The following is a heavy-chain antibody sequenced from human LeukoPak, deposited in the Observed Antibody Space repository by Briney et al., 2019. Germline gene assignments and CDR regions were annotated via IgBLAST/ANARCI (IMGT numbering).Heavy chain of an antibody. CDR2: TYYPSKSYN. V-gene: IGHV6-1*01. D-gene: IGHD2-15*01. CDR1: GHTVSSNSAA. J-gene: IGHJ5*02. Sequence: SQTLSLTCAISGHTVSSNSAAWNWTRHSPSRGLEWLGRTYYPSKSYNDYAVSVTIRITINPDTSENQFSLHLNSVTPEETAVYYCARGPVGGSETWVSCYHCWFDPWGQGTLVTVSS. CDR3: ARGPVGGSETWVSCYHCWFDP.